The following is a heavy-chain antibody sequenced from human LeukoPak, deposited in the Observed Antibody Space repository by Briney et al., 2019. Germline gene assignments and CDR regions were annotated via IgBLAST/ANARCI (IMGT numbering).Heavy chain of an antibody. Sequence: GVSVRLSCAASGYPFNNYGMHWVRQASGKGLVGVLYISSSCSTIYYADSVRGRFIISRDIAKNSLYLHMNRLRAEDWDVFYCAELGITMIGGVWGKGATVTISS. D-gene: IGHD3-10*02. CDR3: AELGITMIGGV. CDR2: ISSSCSTI. V-gene: IGHV3-48*04. CDR1: GYPFNNYG. J-gene: IGHJ6*04.